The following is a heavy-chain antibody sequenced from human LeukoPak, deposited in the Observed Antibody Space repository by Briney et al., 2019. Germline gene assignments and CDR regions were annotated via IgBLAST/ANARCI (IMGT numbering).Heavy chain of an antibody. CDR2: VSDSGGST. V-gene: IGHV3-23*01. CDR3: ARVIVVVPAARPRTLDP. D-gene: IGHD2-2*02. Sequence: GGSLRLSCAASGFTFSSYAMSWVRQAPGKGLEWVSSVSDSGGSTYYADSVKGRVTISRDNSKNTLYLQMNSLRAEDTAVYYCARVIVVVPAARPRTLDPWGQGTLVTVSS. CDR1: GFTFSSYA. J-gene: IGHJ5*02.